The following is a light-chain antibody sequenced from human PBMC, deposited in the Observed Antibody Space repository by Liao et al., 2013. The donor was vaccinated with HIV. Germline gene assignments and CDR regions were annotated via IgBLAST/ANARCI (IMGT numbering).Light chain of an antibody. J-gene: IGLJ2*01. V-gene: IGLV3-21*01. Sequence: SYELTQPPSVSVAPGKTARITCGGNNIGSKSVHWYQQKPGQAPVLVIYYDSDRPSGIPERFSGSNSGNTATLTISRVEAGDEADYYCQAWGSSSVVFGGGTKLTVL. CDR3: QAWGSSSVV. CDR1: NIGSKS. CDR2: YDS.